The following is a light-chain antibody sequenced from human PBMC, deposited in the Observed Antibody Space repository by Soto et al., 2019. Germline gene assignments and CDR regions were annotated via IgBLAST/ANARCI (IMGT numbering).Light chain of an antibody. CDR1: QDISSY. CDR3: QQRHSYPIT. CDR2: TAS. V-gene: IGKV1-9*01. Sequence: DIQLTQSPSFLSASVGDRVTVTCRASQDISSYLAWYQQKPGKAPKLLIHTASTLQSGVPSRFSGSGSGAAFTLTIISLQPDDFATYYCQQRHSYPITFGQGTRLDIK. J-gene: IGKJ5*01.